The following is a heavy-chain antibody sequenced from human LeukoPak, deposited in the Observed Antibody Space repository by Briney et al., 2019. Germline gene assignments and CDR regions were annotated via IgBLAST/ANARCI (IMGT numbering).Heavy chain of an antibody. V-gene: IGHV3-48*01. D-gene: IGHD1-26*01. J-gene: IGHJ6*03. Sequence: GGSLRLSCAASGFTFSSYSMNWVRQAPGKGLEWVSYISSSSSTIYYADSVKGRFTISRDNAKNSLYLQMNSLRAEDTAVYYCARDDGGSDSYNYSYYMDVWGKGTTVTVSS. CDR2: ISSSSSTI. CDR1: GFTFSSYS. CDR3: ARDDGGSDSYNYSYYMDV.